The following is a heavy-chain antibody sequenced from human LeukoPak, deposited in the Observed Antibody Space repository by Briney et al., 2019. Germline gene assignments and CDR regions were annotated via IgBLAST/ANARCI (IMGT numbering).Heavy chain of an antibody. D-gene: IGHD2-21*02. CDR2: IIPIFGTA. CDR1: GGTFSSYA. Sequence: SVKVSCKASGGTFSSYAISGVRQAPGQGLEWMGGIIPIFGTANYAQKFQGRVTITAHESTSTAYMELSSLRSEDTAVYYCARLPYCGGDCYSVGLGAFDIWGQGTMVTVSS. CDR3: ARLPYCGGDCYSVGLGAFDI. V-gene: IGHV1-69*01. J-gene: IGHJ3*02.